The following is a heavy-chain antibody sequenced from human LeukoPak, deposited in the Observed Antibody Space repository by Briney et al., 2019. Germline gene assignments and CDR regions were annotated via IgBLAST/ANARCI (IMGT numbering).Heavy chain of an antibody. J-gene: IGHJ3*02. CDR2: ISGSGGST. CDR1: GFTFSSYA. Sequence: GGSLRLSCAASGFTFSSYAMSWVRQAPGKGLEWVSAISGSGGSTYYADSVKGRFTIPRDNSKNTLYLQMNSLRAEDTAVYYCAMSTYYYGSGSYYNSYAFDIWGQGTMVTVSS. D-gene: IGHD3-10*01. V-gene: IGHV3-23*01. CDR3: AMSTYYYGSGSYYNSYAFDI.